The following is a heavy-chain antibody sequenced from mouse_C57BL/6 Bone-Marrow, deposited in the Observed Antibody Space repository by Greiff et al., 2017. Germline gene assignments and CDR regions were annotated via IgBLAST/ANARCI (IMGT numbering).Heavy chain of an antibody. CDR2: ISSGGSYT. D-gene: IGHD1-3*01. CDR3: SRLVNSAWFDY. Sequence: EVKLQESGGDLVKPGGSLKLSCAASGFTFSSYGMSWVRQTPDKRLEWVATISSGGSYTYYPDSVKGRFTISRDNAKNTLYLHMSSLKSEDSAMYDCSRLVNSAWFDYWGQGTLVTVSA. CDR1: GFTFSSYG. J-gene: IGHJ3*01. V-gene: IGHV5-6*01.